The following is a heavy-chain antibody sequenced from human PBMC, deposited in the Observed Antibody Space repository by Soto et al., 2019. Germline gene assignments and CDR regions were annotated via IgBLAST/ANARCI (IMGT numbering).Heavy chain of an antibody. CDR3: ARRAETNGWNGFGADKYYFDF. Sequence: QVQLVQSGAEVRKPGASVKVSCEASGYTFTSYDIYWVRQATGQGLEWMGWMNPNTDNSDYAQKFQGRVTMTSDTSISTAHMELSSLRSEDTAVYYCARRAETNGWNGFGADKYYFDFWGQGTLVTVSS. CDR2: MNPNTDNS. CDR1: GYTFTSYD. J-gene: IGHJ4*02. V-gene: IGHV1-8*01. D-gene: IGHD1-1*01.